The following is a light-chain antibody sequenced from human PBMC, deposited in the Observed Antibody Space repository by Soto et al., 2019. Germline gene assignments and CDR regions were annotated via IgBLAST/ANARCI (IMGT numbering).Light chain of an antibody. V-gene: IGKV4-1*01. CDR1: QSVLYSSNNKNY. J-gene: IGKJ2*01. CDR3: QQYYSTPYT. CDR2: WAS. Sequence: DIVMTQSPDALAVSLGERATINCNSSQSVLYSSNNKNYLAWYKQKPGKPPKLLIYWASTRESGVPDRFSGSGSGTDFTLTISSLQAEDVAVYYCQQYYSTPYTFGQGTKLEIK.